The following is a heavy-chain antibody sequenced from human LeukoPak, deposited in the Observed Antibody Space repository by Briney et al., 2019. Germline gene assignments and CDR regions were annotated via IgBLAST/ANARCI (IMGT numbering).Heavy chain of an antibody. J-gene: IGHJ4*02. CDR3: ARETYYYDSSGYLHY. D-gene: IGHD3-22*01. Sequence: PGGSLRLSCAASGFTFSSYSMNWVRQAPGKGLEWVSSISSSSSYIYYADSVKGRFTISRDNAKNSLYLQMNSLRAEDTAVYYCARETYYYDSSGYLHYWGQGTLVTVSS. CDR2: ISSSSSYI. CDR1: GFTFSSYS. V-gene: IGHV3-21*01.